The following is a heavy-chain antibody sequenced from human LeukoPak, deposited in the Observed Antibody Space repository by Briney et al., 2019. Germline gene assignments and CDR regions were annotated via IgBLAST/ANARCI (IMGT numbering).Heavy chain of an antibody. D-gene: IGHD1-7*01. CDR3: AKARSITGTRSPNWFDP. CDR1: GFTFSSYG. J-gene: IGHJ5*02. CDR2: IRYDGSNK. V-gene: IGHV3-30*02. Sequence: GGSLRLSCAASGFTFSSYGMHWVRQAPGKGLEWVAFIRYDGSNKYYADSVKGRFTISRDNSKNTLYLQTNSLRAEDTAVYYCAKARSITGTRSPNWFDPWGQGTLVTVSS.